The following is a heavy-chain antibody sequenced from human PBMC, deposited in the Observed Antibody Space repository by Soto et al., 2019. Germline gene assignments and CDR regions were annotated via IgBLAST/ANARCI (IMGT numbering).Heavy chain of an antibody. Sequence: QVQLVESGGGVVQPGRSLRLSCAASGFTFSSYAMHWVRQAPGKGLEWVAVISYDGSNKYYADSVKGRFTISRDNSKNTLYLQMNSLRAEDTAVYYCAREHRQWLVPGPGAFDIWGQGTMVTVSS. CDR1: GFTFSSYA. V-gene: IGHV3-30-3*01. D-gene: IGHD6-19*01. CDR3: AREHRQWLVPGPGAFDI. CDR2: ISYDGSNK. J-gene: IGHJ3*02.